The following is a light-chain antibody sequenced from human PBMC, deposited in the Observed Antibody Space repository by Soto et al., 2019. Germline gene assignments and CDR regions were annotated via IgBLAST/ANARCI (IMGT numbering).Light chain of an antibody. Sequence: EIVLTQSPGTLSVSPGERATLSCRASQSVSSKLAWYQQKPGQAPRLLFYGASTGATGIPARFSGSGSETEFTLSISSLQSEDFAVYYCRQYHDWPGTFGQGTKVEIK. V-gene: IGKV3-15*01. CDR2: GAS. CDR3: RQYHDWPGT. CDR1: QSVSSK. J-gene: IGKJ1*01.